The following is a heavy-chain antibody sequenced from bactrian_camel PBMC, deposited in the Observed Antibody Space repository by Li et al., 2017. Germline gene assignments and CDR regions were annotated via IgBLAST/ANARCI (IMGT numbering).Heavy chain of an antibody. Sequence: HVQLVESGGGSVQRGGSLRLSCTFSGDSYVTKCLGWFRQAPGKEREGVAFIGSGSSITYAESVKGRFTISQDNAKRTTYLQMNNLKPEDTAVYYCAAEIPYGGTWSDFAYWGQGTQVTVS. CDR2: IGSGSSI. J-gene: IGHJ6*01. D-gene: IGHD6*01. CDR1: GDSYVTKC. V-gene: IGHV3S53*01. CDR3: AAEIPYGGTWSDFAY.